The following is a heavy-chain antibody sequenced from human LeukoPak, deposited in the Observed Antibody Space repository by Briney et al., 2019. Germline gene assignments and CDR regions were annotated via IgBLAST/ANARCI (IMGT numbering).Heavy chain of an antibody. CDR3: ARGGAPRGSGSPLYYFDY. Sequence: PSETLSLTCTVSGDSISSYYWSWIRQPPGKGLEWIGYIYYSGNTNYNPSLKSRVTISADTSKNQFSLKVSSVTAADTAVYYCARGGAPRGSGSPLYYFDYWGQGTLVTVSS. J-gene: IGHJ4*02. CDR1: GDSISSYY. V-gene: IGHV4-59*01. D-gene: IGHD3-10*01. CDR2: IYYSGNT.